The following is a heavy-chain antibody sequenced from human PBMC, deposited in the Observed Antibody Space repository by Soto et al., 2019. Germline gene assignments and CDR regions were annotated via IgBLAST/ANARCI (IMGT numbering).Heavy chain of an antibody. D-gene: IGHD5-18*01. CDR3: ARGGVTADY. V-gene: IGHV4-30-2*01. CDR1: GGSISSGGYS. CDR2: ISHSGST. Sequence: PSETMSLTCAVSGGSISSGGYSWSWIRQPPGKGLECIGYISHSGSTYYNPSLKSRVTISVDRSKNQFSLKLSSVTAADTAVYYYARGGVTADYWGQGTLVTVSS. J-gene: IGHJ4*02.